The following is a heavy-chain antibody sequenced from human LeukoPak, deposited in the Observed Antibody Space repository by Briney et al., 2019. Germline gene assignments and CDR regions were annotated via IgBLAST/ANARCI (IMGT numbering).Heavy chain of an antibody. CDR1: GYTFTRYY. J-gene: IGHJ4*02. Sequence: ASVKVSCKASGYTFTRYYMHWVRRAPGQGLEWMGIINPSDGSTSYAQKFQGRVTMTRVTSTSKVYMEVSSLTSEDTAVYYCARVHCSGGSCYGEVFDYWGQGTLVTVSS. CDR3: ARVHCSGGSCYGEVFDY. V-gene: IGHV1-46*01. CDR2: INPSDGST. D-gene: IGHD2-15*01.